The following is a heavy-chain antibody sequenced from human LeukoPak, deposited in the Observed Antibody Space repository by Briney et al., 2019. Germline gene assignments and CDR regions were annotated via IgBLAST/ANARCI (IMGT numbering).Heavy chain of an antibody. CDR2: IKQDGSEK. CDR3: AREYPSISLAGSRRNYFDY. CDR1: GFTFTYYW. D-gene: IGHD6-19*01. Sequence: PGGSLRLSCAASGFTFTYYWMTWVRQAPGKGLEWVANIKQDGSEKFYVDSVKGRFTISRDNAKNSLYLQMDSLTADDTAVYFCAREYPSISLAGSRRNYFDYWGQGTLVTVSS. V-gene: IGHV3-7*05. J-gene: IGHJ4*02.